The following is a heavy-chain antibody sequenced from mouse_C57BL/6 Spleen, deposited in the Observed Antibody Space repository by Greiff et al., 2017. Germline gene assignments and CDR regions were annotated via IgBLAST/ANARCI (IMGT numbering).Heavy chain of an antibody. CDR2: ISDGGSYT. Sequence: EVKVVESGGGLVKPGGSLKLSCAASGFTFSSYAMSWVRQTPEKRLEWVATISDGGSYTYYPDNVKGRFTISRDNAKNNLYLQMSQLKSEDTAMYYCARDFYGNYPLFDYWGQGTTLTVSS. V-gene: IGHV5-4*01. CDR3: ARDFYGNYPLFDY. J-gene: IGHJ2*01. D-gene: IGHD2-1*01. CDR1: GFTFSSYA.